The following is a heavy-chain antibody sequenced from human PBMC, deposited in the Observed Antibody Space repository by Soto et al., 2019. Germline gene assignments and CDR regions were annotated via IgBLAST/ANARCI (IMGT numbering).Heavy chain of an antibody. CDR3: ASAQYCSGGSCYDTIDY. Sequence: EVQLVESGGGLVKPGGSLRLSCAASGFTFSSYSMNWVRQAPGKGLEWVSSISSSSSYIYYADSVKGRFTISRDNAKNSLYLQMNSLRAEDTAVYYCASAQYCSGGSCYDTIDYWGQGTLVTVSS. J-gene: IGHJ4*02. D-gene: IGHD2-15*01. CDR1: GFTFSSYS. CDR2: ISSSSSYI. V-gene: IGHV3-21*01.